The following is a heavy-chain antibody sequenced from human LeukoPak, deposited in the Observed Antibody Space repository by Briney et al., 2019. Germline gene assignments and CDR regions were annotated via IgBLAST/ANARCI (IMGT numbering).Heavy chain of an antibody. CDR2: INHSGST. CDR1: GGSFSGYY. D-gene: IGHD6-19*01. V-gene: IGHV4-34*01. Sequence: SETLSLICAVYGGSFSGYYWRSIRQPPGKGLEWIGEINHSGSTNYNPSLQSRVTISVDTSKNQFSLKLSSVTAADTAVYYCARANGIAVAGYYFDYWGQGTLVTVSS. CDR3: ARANGIAVAGYYFDY. J-gene: IGHJ4*02.